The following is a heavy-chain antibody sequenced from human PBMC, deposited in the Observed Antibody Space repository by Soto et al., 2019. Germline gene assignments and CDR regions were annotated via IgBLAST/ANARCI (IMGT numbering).Heavy chain of an antibody. CDR2: ISGSGGSS. CDR1: GFTFSSYA. V-gene: IGHV3-23*01. Sequence: GGSLRLSCAASGFTFSSYAMSWVRQAPGKGLEWVSAISGSGGSSYYADSVKGRFTISRDNSKNTLYLQMNSLRAEDTAVYYCAKDMKGDREYYFDYWGQGTLVTVSS. J-gene: IGHJ4*02. CDR3: AKDMKGDREYYFDY. D-gene: IGHD3-10*01.